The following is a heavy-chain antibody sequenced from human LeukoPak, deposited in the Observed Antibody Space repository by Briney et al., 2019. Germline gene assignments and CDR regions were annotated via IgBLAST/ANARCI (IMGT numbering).Heavy chain of an antibody. CDR1: GGSITGSGFF. Sequence: PSETLSLTCTVSGGSITGSGFFWGWIRQPPGKGLEWIGSISYSGSRFSSPSFKSRVTLSADTSSNQFSLRLSSVTAADTAVYFCARHVCSHDILYYFDIWGQGTLATVSS. D-gene: IGHD2-15*01. CDR2: ISYSGSR. V-gene: IGHV4-39*07. J-gene: IGHJ4*02. CDR3: ARHVCSHDILYYFDI.